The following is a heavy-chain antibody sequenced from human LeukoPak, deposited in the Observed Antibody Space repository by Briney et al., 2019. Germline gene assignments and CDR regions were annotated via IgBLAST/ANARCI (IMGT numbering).Heavy chain of an antibody. J-gene: IGHJ3*02. CDR3: ARVARWFGELINAFDI. CDR1: GGSISSYY. V-gene: IGHV4-59*01. CDR2: IYYSGST. Sequence: SETLSLTCTVSGGSISSYYWSWIRQPPGKGLEWIGYIYYSGSTNYNPSLKSRVTISVDTSKNQFSLKLSSVTAADTAVYYCARVARWFGELINAFDIWGQGTMVTVSS. D-gene: IGHD3-10*01.